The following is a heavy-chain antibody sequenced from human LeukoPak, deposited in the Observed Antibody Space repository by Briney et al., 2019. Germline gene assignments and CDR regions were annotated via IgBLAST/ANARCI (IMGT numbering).Heavy chain of an antibody. CDR1: GGSFSGYY. CDR2: INHSGST. CDR3: ARARRSSPRVYYYYYGMDV. J-gene: IGHJ6*02. V-gene: IGHV4-34*01. D-gene: IGHD6-13*01. Sequence: SETLSLTCAVYGGSFSGYYWSWIRQPPGKGLEWIGEINHSGSTNYNPSLKSRVTISVDTSKNQFSLKLSSVTAADTAVYYCARARRSSPRVYYYYYGMDVWGQGTTVTVSS.